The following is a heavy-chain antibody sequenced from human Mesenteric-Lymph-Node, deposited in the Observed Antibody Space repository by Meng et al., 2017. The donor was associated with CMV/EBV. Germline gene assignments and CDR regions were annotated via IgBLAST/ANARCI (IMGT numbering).Heavy chain of an antibody. V-gene: IGHV3-23*01. J-gene: IGHJ4*02. Sequence: ETLSLTCAASGFTFTSYAMSWVRQAPGKGLDWVSAIGGSGDSTYYADSVKGRFTISRDNSRSTLYLQMNSLRAEGTAVYYCAKEGGQQQLVLGYFDSWGQGTLVTVSS. CDR1: GFTFTSYA. D-gene: IGHD6-13*01. CDR2: IGGSGDST. CDR3: AKEGGQQQLVLGYFDS.